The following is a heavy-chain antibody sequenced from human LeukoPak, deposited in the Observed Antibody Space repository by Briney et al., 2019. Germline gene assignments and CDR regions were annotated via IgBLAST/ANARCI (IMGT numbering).Heavy chain of an antibody. Sequence: PGGSLRLSCVVSGFTFSSYGMHWLRQAPGKGLEWVAVIWYDGSKTFYGDSVKGRFSVSRDDSKNTLYLQMSSLRAEDTAVYYCTRDGGSGIDYWGQGTLVTVSS. J-gene: IGHJ4*02. V-gene: IGHV3-33*01. CDR3: TRDGGSGIDY. CDR1: GFTFSSYG. D-gene: IGHD3-16*01. CDR2: IWYDGSKT.